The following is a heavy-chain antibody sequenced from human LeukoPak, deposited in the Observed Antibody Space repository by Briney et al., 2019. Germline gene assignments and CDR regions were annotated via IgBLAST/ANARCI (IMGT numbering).Heavy chain of an antibody. CDR2: IDGDGSNT. V-gene: IGHV3-74*01. D-gene: IGHD3-9*01. CDR1: GFTFSSYW. J-gene: IGHJ6*02. Sequence: SGGSLRLSCVASGFTFSSYWMHWVRQVPGKGLVWVSYIDGDGSNTRYADSVKGRFTISRDNSKNTLYLQMNSLRPEDTAVYYCAKEDDVLTGYPPYYYYGMDVWGQGTTVTVSS. CDR3: AKEDDVLTGYPPYYYYGMDV.